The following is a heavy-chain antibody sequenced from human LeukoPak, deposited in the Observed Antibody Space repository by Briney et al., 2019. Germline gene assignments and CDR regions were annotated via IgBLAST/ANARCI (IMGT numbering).Heavy chain of an antibody. CDR1: GGTFSSYA. D-gene: IGHD6-6*01. CDR3: ARVMNEREPYSSSSGQDY. J-gene: IGHJ4*02. CDR2: IIPIFGTA. Sequence: ASVKVSCKASGGTFSSYAISWVRQAPGQGLEWMGGIIPIFGTANYAQKFQGRVTITTDESTSTAYMELSSLRSEDTAVYYCARVMNEREPYSSSSGQDYWGQGTLVTVSS. V-gene: IGHV1-69*05.